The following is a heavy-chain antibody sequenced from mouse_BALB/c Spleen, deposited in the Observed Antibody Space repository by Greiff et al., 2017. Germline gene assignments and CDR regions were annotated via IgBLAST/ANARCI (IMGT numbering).Heavy chain of an antibody. J-gene: IGHJ4*01. CDR1: GYTFTSYW. CDR3: ARRGVYGNYLMDY. V-gene: IGHV1-7*01. Sequence: QVQLQQSGAELAKPGASVKMSCKASGYTFTSYWMHWVKQRPGQGLEWIGYINPSTGYTEYNQKFKDKATLTADKSSSTAYMQLSSLTSEDSAVYYCARRGVYGNYLMDYWGQGTSVTVSS. CDR2: INPSTGYT. D-gene: IGHD2-1*01.